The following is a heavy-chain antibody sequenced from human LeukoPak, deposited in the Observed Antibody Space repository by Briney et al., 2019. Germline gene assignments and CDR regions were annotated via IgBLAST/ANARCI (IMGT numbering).Heavy chain of an antibody. J-gene: IGHJ4*02. CDR2: IYYSGST. CDR3: ARLGYYYGRSEYYFDY. D-gene: IGHD3-10*01. V-gene: IGHV4-59*08. CDR1: GGSISSYY. Sequence: RPSETLSLTCTVSGGSISSYYWSWIRQPPGKGLEWIGYIYYSGSTNYNPSLKSRVTISVDTSKNQFSLKLSSVTAADTAVYYCARLGYYYGRSEYYFDYWGQGTLVTVSS.